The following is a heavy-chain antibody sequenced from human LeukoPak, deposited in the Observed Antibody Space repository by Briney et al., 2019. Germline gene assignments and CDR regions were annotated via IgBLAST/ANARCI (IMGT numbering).Heavy chain of an antibody. CDR1: GFIFKNYA. V-gene: IGHV3-53*01. CDR2: IYSGGST. Sequence: GGSLRLSCVASGFIFKNYAMSWVRQDPGKGLEWVSVIYSGGSTYYADSVKGRFTISRDNSKNTLYLQMNSLRAEDTAVYYCARGTNYDFWSGNYYYYGMDVWGQGTTVTVSS. D-gene: IGHD3-3*01. CDR3: ARGTNYDFWSGNYYYYGMDV. J-gene: IGHJ6*02.